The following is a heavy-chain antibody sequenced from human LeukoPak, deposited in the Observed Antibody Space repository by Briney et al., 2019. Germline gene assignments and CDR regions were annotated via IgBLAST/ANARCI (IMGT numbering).Heavy chain of an antibody. CDR1: GFSFNTYA. D-gene: IGHD2-15*01. CDR2: IRNTGGST. V-gene: IGHV3-23*01. J-gene: IGHJ1*01. CDR3: AQQVGYCSSGSCYFTY. Sequence: GGSLRLSCAASGFSFNTYAMSWVRQAPGKGLEWVSAIRNTGGSTYYADSVKGRFTISRDKSKNTLSLQMNSLRAEDTAVYYCAQQVGYCSSGSCYFTYWGQGTLVTVSS.